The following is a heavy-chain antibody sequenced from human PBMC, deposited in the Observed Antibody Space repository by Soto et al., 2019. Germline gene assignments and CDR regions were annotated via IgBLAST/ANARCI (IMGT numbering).Heavy chain of an antibody. J-gene: IGHJ6*03. Sequence: GGSLRLSCAASGFTFSSYAMSWVRQAPGKGLEWVSAISGSGGSTYYADSVKGRFTISRDNSKNTLYLQMNSLRAEDMAVYYCAMIQLWFSSSYYYMDVWGKGTTVTVSS. D-gene: IGHD5-18*01. V-gene: IGHV3-23*01. CDR3: AMIQLWFSSSYYYMDV. CDR1: GFTFSSYA. CDR2: ISGSGGST.